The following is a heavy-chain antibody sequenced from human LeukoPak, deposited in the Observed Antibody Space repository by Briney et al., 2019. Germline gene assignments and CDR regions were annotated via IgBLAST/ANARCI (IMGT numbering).Heavy chain of an antibody. CDR2: IYYSGST. CDR3: ARLRDYYDSSGYSGDDAFDI. J-gene: IGHJ3*02. CDR1: GGSISSYY. Sequence: SETLSLTCTVSGGSISSYYWGWIRQPPGKGLEWIGSIYYSGSTYYNPSLKSRVTISVDTSKNQFSLKLSSVTAADTAVYYCARLRDYYDSSGYSGDDAFDIWGQGTTVTVSS. V-gene: IGHV4-39*01. D-gene: IGHD3-22*01.